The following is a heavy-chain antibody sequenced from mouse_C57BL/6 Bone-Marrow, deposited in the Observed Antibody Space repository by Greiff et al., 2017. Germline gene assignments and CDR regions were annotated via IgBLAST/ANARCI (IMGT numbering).Heavy chain of an antibody. Sequence: VQLQQPGTELVKPGASVKLSCKASGYTFTRYWMHWVKQRPGQGLEWIGNINPSNGGTKSNGKFKSKATLTVDNSSSTAYMQLSSLTSEDSAVYYCARRGLNYGSPCAYWGQGTLGTVSA. CDR2: INPSNGGT. CDR1: GYTFTRYW. CDR3: ARRGLNYGSPCAY. J-gene: IGHJ3*01. V-gene: IGHV1-53*01. D-gene: IGHD1-1*01.